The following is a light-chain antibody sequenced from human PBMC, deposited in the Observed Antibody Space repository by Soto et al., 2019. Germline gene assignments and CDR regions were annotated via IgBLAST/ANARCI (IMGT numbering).Light chain of an antibody. J-gene: IGKJ5*01. CDR3: QQYSNYLIT. Sequence: DIQMTQSPSPLSASVGDRVTITCRASQNISTWLAWYQQKPGKAPNLLIYGASTLESGAPSRFSGSGSGTEFTLTISSLQPDDFATYYCQQYSNYLITFGQGTRLEIK. CDR2: GAS. V-gene: IGKV1-5*01. CDR1: QNISTW.